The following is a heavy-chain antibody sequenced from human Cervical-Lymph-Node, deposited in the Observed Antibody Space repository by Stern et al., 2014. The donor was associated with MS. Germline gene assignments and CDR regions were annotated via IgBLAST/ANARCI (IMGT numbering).Heavy chain of an antibody. V-gene: IGHV1-69*12. CDR3: ATHPSNSWYSMWYDY. D-gene: IGHD6-13*01. Sequence: VQLVQSGAEVKKPGASVKVSCKASGGTFRGHTINWVRQAPGQGLEWMGGIIPIFGSAKYKQKLQGRLTITADYSTNTAYMELRGLRSEDTAVYYCATHPSNSWYSMWYDYWGQGTPVSVSS. CDR1: GGTFRGHT. J-gene: IGHJ4*02. CDR2: IIPIFGSA.